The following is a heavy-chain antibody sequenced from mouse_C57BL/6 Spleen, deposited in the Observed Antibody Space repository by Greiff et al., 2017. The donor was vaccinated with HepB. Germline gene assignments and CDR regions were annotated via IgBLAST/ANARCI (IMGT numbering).Heavy chain of an antibody. CDR2: IDPSDSET. Sequence: QVQLQQPGAELVRPGSSVKLSCKASGYTFTSYWMHWVKQRPIQGLEWIGNIDPSDSETHYNQKFKDKATLTVDKSSSTAYMQLSSLTSEDSAVYYCARGRDGNYEAWFAYWGQGTLVTVSA. CDR3: ARGRDGNYEAWFAY. V-gene: IGHV1-52*01. CDR1: GYTFTSYW. D-gene: IGHD2-1*01. J-gene: IGHJ3*01.